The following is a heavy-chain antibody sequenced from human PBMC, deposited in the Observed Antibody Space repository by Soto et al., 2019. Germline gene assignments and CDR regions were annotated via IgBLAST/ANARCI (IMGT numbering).Heavy chain of an antibody. CDR2: IDPSDSYT. J-gene: IGHJ6*02. Sequence: GESLKISCKGSGYSFTSYWISWVRQMPGKGLEWMGRIDPSDSYTNYSPSFQGHVTISADKSISTAYLQWSSLKASDTAMYYCARDSIGPGELLYRYYGMDVWDQGTTVTVS. D-gene: IGHD3-10*01. CDR1: GYSFTSYW. V-gene: IGHV5-10-1*01. CDR3: ARDSIGPGELLYRYYGMDV.